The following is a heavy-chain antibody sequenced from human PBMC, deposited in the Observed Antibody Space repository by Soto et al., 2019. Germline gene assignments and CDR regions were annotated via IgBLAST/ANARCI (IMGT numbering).Heavy chain of an antibody. V-gene: IGHV1-2*04. J-gene: IGHJ5*02. D-gene: IGHD3-3*01. Sequence: ASVKVSCKASGYTFTGYYMHWVRQAPGQGLEWMGWINPNSGGTNYAQKFQGWVTMTRDTSISTAYMELSRLRSDDTAVYYCARGVEGVYDFLNWFDPWGQGTLVTVSS. CDR2: INPNSGGT. CDR3: ARGVEGVYDFLNWFDP. CDR1: GYTFTGYY.